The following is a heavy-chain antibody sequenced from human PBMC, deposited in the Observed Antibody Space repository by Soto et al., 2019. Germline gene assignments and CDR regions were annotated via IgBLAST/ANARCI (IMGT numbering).Heavy chain of an antibody. CDR3: AKERSQWLGLYYFAY. Sequence: TGGSLRLSCAASGFTFSSYAMSWVRQAPGKGLEWVSAISGSGGSTYYADSVKGRFTISRDNSKNTLYLQMNSLRAEDTAVYYFAKERSQWLGLYYFAYWGKGTLVTVSS. CDR1: GFTFSSYA. J-gene: IGHJ4*02. D-gene: IGHD6-19*01. V-gene: IGHV3-23*01. CDR2: ISGSGGST.